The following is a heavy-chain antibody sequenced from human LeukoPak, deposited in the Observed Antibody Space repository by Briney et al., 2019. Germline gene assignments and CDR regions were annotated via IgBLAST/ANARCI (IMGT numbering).Heavy chain of an antibody. D-gene: IGHD4-17*01. CDR2: ISVSGDST. J-gene: IGHJ4*02. V-gene: IGHV3-23*01. CDR1: GFTFSSYA. CDR3: ANPHCDYCRVPRYFDY. Sequence: GGSLRLSCAASGFTFSSYAMSWVRQAPGKGLEWVSAISVSGDSTYYVDSVKGRFTISRDNSKNTLYLQMNSLRAEDTAVYYCANPHCDYCRVPRYFDYWGQGTLVTVSS.